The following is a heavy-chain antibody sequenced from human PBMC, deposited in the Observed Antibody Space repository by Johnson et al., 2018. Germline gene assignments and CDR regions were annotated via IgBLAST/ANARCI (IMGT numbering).Heavy chain of an antibody. Sequence: QAPGKGLEWVAVIXYDGSNKYYADSVKGRFTISRDNSKNTLYLQMNSLRAEDTAVYYCARDFSTGYYYMDVWGKGTTVTVSS. J-gene: IGHJ6*03. V-gene: IGHV3-30*03. CDR3: ARDFSTGYYYMDV. D-gene: IGHD2/OR15-2a*01. CDR2: IXYDGSNK.